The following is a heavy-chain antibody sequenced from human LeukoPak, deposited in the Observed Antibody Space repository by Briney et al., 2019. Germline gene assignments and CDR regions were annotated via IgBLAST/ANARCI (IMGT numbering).Heavy chain of an antibody. CDR1: RGTFSRYA. CDR3: ATGGSYQSLPFDY. V-gene: IGHV1-69*05. Sequence: SVKVSCKASRGTFSRYAIGWVRQAPGQGLEWMGGIFPIFRTAHYAQKFQGRVTITTDESTSTAYMELNSLRSEDTAVYYCATGGSYQSLPFDYWGQGTLVTVSS. CDR2: IFPIFRTA. D-gene: IGHD1-26*01. J-gene: IGHJ4*02.